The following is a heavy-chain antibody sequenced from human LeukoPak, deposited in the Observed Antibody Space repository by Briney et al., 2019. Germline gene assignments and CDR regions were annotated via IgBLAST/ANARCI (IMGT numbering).Heavy chain of an antibody. CDR2: INPNSGGT. J-gene: IGHJ4*02. D-gene: IGHD5-18*01. Sequence: ASVKVSCKASGYTFTGYYMNWVRQAPGQGLEWMGWINPNSGGTNYAQKFQGRVTMTRDTSISTAYMELSRLRSDDTAVYYCARAVDTPGSAPDYWGQGTLVTVSS. V-gene: IGHV1-2*02. CDR3: ARAVDTPGSAPDY. CDR1: GYTFTGYY.